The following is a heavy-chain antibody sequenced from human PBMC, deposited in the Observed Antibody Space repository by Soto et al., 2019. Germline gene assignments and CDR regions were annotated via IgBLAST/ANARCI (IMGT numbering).Heavy chain of an antibody. CDR1: GGSISGYY. D-gene: IGHD2-21*01. CDR2: IYYSGRT. V-gene: IGHV4-59*01. CDR3: ARDDSIGGGGI. Sequence: PSETLSLTCTVSGGSISGYYWSWIRQPPGKGLEWVGYIYYSGRTNYNPSLKSRVTISVDTSKNQFSLKLSSVTAADTAVYYCARDDSIGGGGIWGQGTLVTVSS. J-gene: IGHJ4*02.